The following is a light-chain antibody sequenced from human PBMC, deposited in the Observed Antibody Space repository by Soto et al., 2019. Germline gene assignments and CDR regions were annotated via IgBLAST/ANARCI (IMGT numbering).Light chain of an antibody. CDR1: SSDVGRYNF. J-gene: IGLJ3*02. CDR3: CSYAGTTTFWV. Sequence: QSALTQPASVSGSPGQSISISCTGTSSDVGRYNFISWYQLFPGKAPKLIIYEASKRPSGISDRFSGSKSGNTASLTISGLQAEDEADYHCCSYAGTTTFWVFGGGTKVTVL. V-gene: IGLV2-23*01. CDR2: EAS.